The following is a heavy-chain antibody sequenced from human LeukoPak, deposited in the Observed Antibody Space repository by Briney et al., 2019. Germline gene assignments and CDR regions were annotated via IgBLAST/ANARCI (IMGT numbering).Heavy chain of an antibody. CDR2: INPNSGGT. V-gene: IGHV1-2*02. D-gene: IGHD3-10*01. J-gene: IGHJ4*02. CDR1: GYTFTGYY. Sequence: AASVKVSCKASGYTFTGYYMHWVRQAPGQGLEWMGWINPNSGGTNYAQKFQGRVTMTRDTSISTAYMELSRLRSDDTAVYYCAREEGDHYGSGSYYSGRDYWGQGTLVTVSS. CDR3: AREEGDHYGSGSYYSGRDY.